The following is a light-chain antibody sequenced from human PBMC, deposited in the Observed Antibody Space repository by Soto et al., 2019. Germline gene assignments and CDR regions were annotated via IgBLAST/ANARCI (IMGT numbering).Light chain of an antibody. CDR2: LNSDGSH. CDR3: QTWGTGPLV. V-gene: IGLV4-69*01. Sequence: QLVLTQSPSASASLGASVKLTCTLSSGHSSYAIAWHQQQPEKGPRYLMKLNSDGSHSKGDGIPDRFSGSSSGAERYLTIPSRQSEDEADYYCQTWGTGPLVFGGGTKLTVL. J-gene: IGLJ2*01. CDR1: SGHSSYA.